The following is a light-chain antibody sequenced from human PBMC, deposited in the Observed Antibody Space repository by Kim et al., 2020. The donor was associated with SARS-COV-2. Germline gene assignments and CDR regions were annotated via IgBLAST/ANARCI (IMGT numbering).Light chain of an antibody. CDR1: QSVSDY. Sequence: EIVLTQSPATLSLSPGERATLSCRASQSVSDYLAWYQQKPGQAPRLLIYDASNRATGIPARFSGSGSGTDFTLTISSLQPEDFAVYYCQQRIDSWTFGQGTKVDIK. J-gene: IGKJ1*01. CDR3: QQRIDSWT. CDR2: DAS. V-gene: IGKV3-11*01.